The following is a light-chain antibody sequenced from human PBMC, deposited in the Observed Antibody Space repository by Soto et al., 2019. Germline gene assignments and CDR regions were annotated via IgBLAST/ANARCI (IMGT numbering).Light chain of an antibody. CDR2: GAS. J-gene: IGKJ5*01. CDR3: QQYNHWTSIT. V-gene: IGKV3-15*01. CDR1: QSIRTN. Sequence: EIVMTQSPATLSVSPGERAILSCSASQSIRTNVAWYQQRPGQAPRLLIYGASTRATDIQARFSGSGSGTEFTLTISSLQSEDFAIYYCQQYNHWTSITFGQGTRLEF.